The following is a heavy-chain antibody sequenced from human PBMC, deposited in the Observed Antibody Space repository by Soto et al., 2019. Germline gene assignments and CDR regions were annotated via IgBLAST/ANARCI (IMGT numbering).Heavy chain of an antibody. D-gene: IGHD5-12*01. V-gene: IGHV1-18*01. Sequence: ASVKVSCKASGYTFTSYGISWVRQAPGQGLEWMGWISAYNGNTNYAQKLQGRVTMTTDTSTSTAYMGLRSLRSDDTAVYYCARGSGYEHGRLLFDYWGQGTLVTVSS. CDR2: ISAYNGNT. CDR3: ARGSGYEHGRLLFDY. J-gene: IGHJ4*02. CDR1: GYTFTSYG.